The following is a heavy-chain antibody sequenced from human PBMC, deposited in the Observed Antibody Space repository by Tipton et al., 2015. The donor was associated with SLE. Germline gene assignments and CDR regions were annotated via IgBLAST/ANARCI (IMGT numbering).Heavy chain of an antibody. D-gene: IGHD3-10*01. CDR2: INHSGST. V-gene: IGHV4-34*01. CDR3: GRGSHYGSGSYDFDY. Sequence: TLSLTCTVSGVSISSHFWSWIRQPPGKGLEWIGEINHSGSTNYNPSLKSRVIISVDTSKKQFSLKLSSVTAADTAVYYCGRGSHYGSGSYDFDYWGQGTLVTVSS. CDR1: GVSISSHF. J-gene: IGHJ4*02.